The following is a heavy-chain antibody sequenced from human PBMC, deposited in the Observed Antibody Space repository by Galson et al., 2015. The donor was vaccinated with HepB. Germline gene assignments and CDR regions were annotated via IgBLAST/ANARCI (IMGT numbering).Heavy chain of an antibody. J-gene: IGHJ6*02. CDR1: GDSVSSNSAA. CDR3: ARVAGTIYYYGLDV. V-gene: IGHV6-1*01. D-gene: IGHD6-19*01. CDR2: TYYRSKWYS. Sequence: AISGDSVSSNSAAWNWIRRSPSRGLEWLGRTYYRSKWYSDYAVSVRSRISINVDTSRNQFSLQLNSVAPADTAVYYCARVAGTIYYYGLDVWGQGTTVTVSS.